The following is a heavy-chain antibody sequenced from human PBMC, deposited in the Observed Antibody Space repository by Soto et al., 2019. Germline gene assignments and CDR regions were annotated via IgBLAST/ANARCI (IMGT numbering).Heavy chain of an antibody. Sequence: SEILSLTCTVSGGSVSSGSNYWSWIRQPPGKGLEWIGYMYYSGSTNYNPSIKSRVTISLDTSKNQFSLKLSSVTAADTAVYFCARTRDFWSGNDAFDIWGQGTMVTVSS. CDR2: MYYSGST. J-gene: IGHJ3*02. D-gene: IGHD3-3*01. CDR3: ARTRDFWSGNDAFDI. CDR1: GGSVSSGSNY. V-gene: IGHV4-61*01.